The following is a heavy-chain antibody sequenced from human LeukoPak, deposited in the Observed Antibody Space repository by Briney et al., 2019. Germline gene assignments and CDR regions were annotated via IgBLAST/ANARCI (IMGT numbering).Heavy chain of an antibody. CDR1: GYTFACYY. V-gene: IGHV1-2*02. Sequence: ASVKVPCKAFGYTFACYYVHWVRQAPGQGLEWMGWINPNTGGTKYAQKFQGRVTMTRDTSISTAYMELSRLTSDDTAVYYCARTIGVPVAGRTGSYINWLDPWGQGTLVTVSS. D-gene: IGHD3-10*01. J-gene: IGHJ5*02. CDR3: ARTIGVPVAGRTGSYINWLDP. CDR2: INPNTGGT.